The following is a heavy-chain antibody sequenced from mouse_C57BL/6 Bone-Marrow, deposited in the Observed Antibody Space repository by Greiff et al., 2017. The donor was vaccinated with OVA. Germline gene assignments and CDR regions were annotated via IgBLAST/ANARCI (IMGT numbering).Heavy chain of an antibody. CDR2: IYPRSGNT. J-gene: IGHJ3*01. Sequence: VQLVESGAELARPGASVKLSCKASGYTFTSYGISWVKQRTGQGLEWIGEIYPRSGNTYYNEKFKGKATLTADKSSSTAYMELRSLTSEDSAVYFCARGDLGGFAYWGQGTLVTVSA. V-gene: IGHV1-81*01. D-gene: IGHD3-3*01. CDR3: ARGDLGGFAY. CDR1: GYTFTSYG.